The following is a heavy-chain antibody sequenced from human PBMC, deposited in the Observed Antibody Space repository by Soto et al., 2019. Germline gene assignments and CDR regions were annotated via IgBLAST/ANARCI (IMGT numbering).Heavy chain of an antibody. Sequence: GSLRLSCAASGLIFSNAWLSWVRQAPGKGLEWVGRIKGKTDGGTTDYAAPVKGRFTISRDDSKNTLYLQINSLKTGDTGVYYCTTEALVYCSAGNCYPRGFGPWGQGTLVTVSS. CDR2: IKGKTDGGTT. CDR1: GLIFSNAW. J-gene: IGHJ5*02. CDR3: TTEALVYCSAGNCYPRGFGP. D-gene: IGHD2-15*01. V-gene: IGHV3-15*01.